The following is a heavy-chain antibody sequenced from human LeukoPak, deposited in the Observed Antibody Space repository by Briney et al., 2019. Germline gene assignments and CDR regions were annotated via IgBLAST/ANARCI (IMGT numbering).Heavy chain of an antibody. CDR1: GFTFSTYG. CDR3: AKDNH. J-gene: IGHJ4*02. Sequence: PGGSLRLSCAASGFTFSTYGMHWVRQAPGKGLEWVAVISDDGRTKFHADSVQGRFTISRDNSKNTLYLQMNSLRAEDTALYYCAKDNHWGQGTLVTVSS. CDR2: ISDDGRTK. V-gene: IGHV3-30*18.